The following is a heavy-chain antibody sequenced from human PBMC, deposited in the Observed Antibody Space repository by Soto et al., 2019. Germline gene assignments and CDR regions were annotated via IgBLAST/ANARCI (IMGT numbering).Heavy chain of an antibody. V-gene: IGHV4-59*11. Sequence: PSETLSLTCTVSGGSIINHYWSWFRQPPGKGLEWIGYVYHSGNTNYNPSLESRVTISVDTSKNQFSLKLRSVTAADTAVYYCERDGSSSWFDPWGQGTLVTVSS. CDR1: GGSIINHY. D-gene: IGHD6-13*01. CDR3: ERDGSSSWFDP. J-gene: IGHJ5*02. CDR2: VYHSGNT.